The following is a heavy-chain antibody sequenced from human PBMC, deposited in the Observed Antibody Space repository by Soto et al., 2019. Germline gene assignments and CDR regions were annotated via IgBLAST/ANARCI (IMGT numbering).Heavy chain of an antibody. CDR2: IYYSGST. D-gene: IGHD5-18*01. CDR3: ARFQGTDMMYYFDY. Sequence: KSSETLSLTCTVSGGSISSGDYYWSWIRQPPGKGLEWIGYIYYSGSTYYNPSLKSRVTISVDTSKNQFSLKLSSVTAADTAVYYCARFQGTDMMYYFDYWGQGTLVTVSS. V-gene: IGHV4-30-4*01. J-gene: IGHJ4*02. CDR1: GGSISSGDYY.